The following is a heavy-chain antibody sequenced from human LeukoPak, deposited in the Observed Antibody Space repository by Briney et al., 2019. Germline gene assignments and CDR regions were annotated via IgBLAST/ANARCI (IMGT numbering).Heavy chain of an antibody. Sequence: PSETLSLTCTVSGDSISTYYWSWIRQPPGKGLEWIGYIYYSGSTTYNPSLKSRVTISVDTSKNQFSLKLSSVTAADTAVYYCARRPNYYGSGRAQDYWGQGTLVTVSS. CDR3: ARRPNYYGSGRAQDY. D-gene: IGHD3-10*01. CDR1: GDSISTYY. CDR2: IYYSGST. J-gene: IGHJ4*02. V-gene: IGHV4-59*12.